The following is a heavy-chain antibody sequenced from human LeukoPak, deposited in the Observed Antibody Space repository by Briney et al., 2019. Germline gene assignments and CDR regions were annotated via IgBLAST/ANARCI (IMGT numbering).Heavy chain of an antibody. V-gene: IGHV1-18*01. Sequence: ASVKVSCKASGYTLTTYGISWVRQAPGQGLEWMGWISAYNGNTNYAQMLQGRVTMTTDTSTSTAYMELRSLRSDDTAVYYCARDPAIVGATNGDTFDIWGQGTVVTVSS. J-gene: IGHJ3*02. CDR1: GYTLTTYG. CDR3: ARDPAIVGATNGDTFDI. D-gene: IGHD1-26*01. CDR2: ISAYNGNT.